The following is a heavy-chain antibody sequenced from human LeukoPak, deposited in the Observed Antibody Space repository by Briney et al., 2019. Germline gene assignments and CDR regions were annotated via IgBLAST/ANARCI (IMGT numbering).Heavy chain of an antibody. D-gene: IGHD4-11*01. CDR2: INPNSGGT. CDR1: GYTFTGYY. V-gene: IGHV1-2*06. J-gene: IGHJ5*02. CDR3: AMRSYSNSP. Sequence: GASVKVSCKASGYTFTGYYMHWVRQAPGQGLEWMGRINPNSGGTNYAQKFQGRVTMTEDTSTDTAYMELSSLRSEDTAVYYCAMRSYSNSPWGQGTLVTVSS.